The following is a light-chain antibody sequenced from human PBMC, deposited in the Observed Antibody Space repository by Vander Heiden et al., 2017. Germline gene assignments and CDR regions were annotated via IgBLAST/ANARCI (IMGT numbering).Light chain of an antibody. CDR1: NGAVTSGHY. V-gene: IGLV7-46*01. J-gene: IGLJ2*01. Sequence: QAVVTQEPSLTVSPGGTVTLTCGSSNGAVTSGHYPYWFQQKPGQAPRTLIYDTSNKHSWTPARFSGSLLGGKAALTLSGAQPEDEAEYYCLLSYSGARSGVFGGGTKLTGL. CDR3: LLSYSGARSGV. CDR2: DTS.